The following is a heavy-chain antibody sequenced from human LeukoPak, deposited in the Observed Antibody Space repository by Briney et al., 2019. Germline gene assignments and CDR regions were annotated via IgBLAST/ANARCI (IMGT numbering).Heavy chain of an antibody. V-gene: IGHV3-23*01. CDR2: ISDSGGST. J-gene: IGHJ4*02. CDR1: GFTFSRYA. Sequence: GGSLRLSCAASGFTFSRYAMSWVRQAPGKGLEWVSSISDSGGSTYDGDSVKGRFTISRDNSRNTLYLQMNSLKAEDTAVYYCTVSVGSGWPNYSDYWGQGTLVTVSS. D-gene: IGHD6-19*01. CDR3: TVSVGSGWPNYSDY.